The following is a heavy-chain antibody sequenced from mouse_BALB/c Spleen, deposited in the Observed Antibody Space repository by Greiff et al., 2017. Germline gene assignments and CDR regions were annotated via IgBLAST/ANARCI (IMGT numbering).Heavy chain of an antibody. Sequence: EVKLVESGPGLVKPSQSLSLTCTVTGYSITSDYAWNWIRQFPGNKLEWMGYISYSGSTSYNPSLKSRISITRDTSKNQFFLQLNSVTTEDTATYYCARTRPLFTTVFDYWGQGTTLTVSS. CDR1: GYSITSDYA. D-gene: IGHD1-1*01. V-gene: IGHV3-2*02. CDR3: ARTRPLFTTVFDY. J-gene: IGHJ2*01. CDR2: ISYSGST.